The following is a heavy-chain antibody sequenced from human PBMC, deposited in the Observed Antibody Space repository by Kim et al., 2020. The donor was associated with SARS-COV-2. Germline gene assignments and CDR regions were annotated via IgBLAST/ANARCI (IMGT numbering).Heavy chain of an antibody. Sequence: GGSLRLSCAASGFTFDDYAMHWVRQAPGKGLEWVSGISWNSGSIGYADSVKGRFTISRDNAKNSLYLQMNSLRAEDTALYYCSKDMMWELGGSFVDYWGQGTLVTVSS. V-gene: IGHV3-9*01. CDR1: GFTFDDYA. J-gene: IGHJ4*02. D-gene: IGHD1-26*01. CDR3: SKDMMWELGGSFVDY. CDR2: ISWNSGSI.